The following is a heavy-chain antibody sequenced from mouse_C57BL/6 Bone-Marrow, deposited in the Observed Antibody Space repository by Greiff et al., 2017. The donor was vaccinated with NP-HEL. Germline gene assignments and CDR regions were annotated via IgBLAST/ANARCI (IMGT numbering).Heavy chain of an antibody. CDR2: IYPGDGDT. CDR3: ARSDRDGYYGY. J-gene: IGHJ3*01. CDR1: GYAFSSYW. V-gene: IGHV1-80*01. Sequence: VQLKQSGAELVKPGASVKISCKASGYAFSSYWMNWVKQRPGKGLEWIGQIYPGDGDTNYNGKFKGKATLTADKSSSTAYMQLSSLTSEDSAVYFCARSDRDGYYGYWGQGTLVTVSA. D-gene: IGHD2-3*01.